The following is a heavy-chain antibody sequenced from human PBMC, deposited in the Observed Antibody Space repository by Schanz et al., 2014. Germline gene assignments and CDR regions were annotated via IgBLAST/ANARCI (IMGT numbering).Heavy chain of an antibody. D-gene: IGHD3-3*01. CDR2: MNESHSTI. Sequence: EVQLVESGGGLIQPGGSLRLSCAASGFAFSSYGMNWLRQARGKGLEWVSAMNESHSTIYYADSVKGRFTISRDNSKNTLYLQMNSLRPEDTAVYYCVRDSFFAFDYWGQGTLVTVSS. CDR3: VRDSFFAFDY. J-gene: IGHJ4*02. V-gene: IGHV3-23*04. CDR1: GFAFSSYG.